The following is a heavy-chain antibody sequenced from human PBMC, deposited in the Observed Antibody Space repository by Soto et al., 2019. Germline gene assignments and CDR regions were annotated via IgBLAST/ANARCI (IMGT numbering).Heavy chain of an antibody. CDR2: INHSGST. V-gene: IGHV4-34*01. J-gene: IGHJ6*02. CDR3: ARGSYYKGMDA. Sequence: PETLCVTCAVYGGSFSGYYWSWFRQPPGKGLEWIGEINHSGSTNYNPSLKRRVTISVDTSKNQFSLKLSSVTAADTAVYVCARGSYYKGMDAWGQGPTDAGS. CDR1: GGSFSGYY.